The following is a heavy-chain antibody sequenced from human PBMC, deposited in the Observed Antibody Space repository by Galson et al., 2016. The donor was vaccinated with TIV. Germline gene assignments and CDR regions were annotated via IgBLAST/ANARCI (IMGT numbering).Heavy chain of an antibody. CDR2: LSGSNGNK. V-gene: IGHV1-18*01. Sequence: SVKVSCKASGYTLSSYYISWVRQAPGQGLEWMGWLSGSNGNKNYAQKFQDRVTMTTDTSTNTAYMELRSLRSDDTAVYYCARVPTKTFDFWSGFDNSFCMDVWGKGTTVTVSS. D-gene: IGHD3-3*01. J-gene: IGHJ6*04. CDR1: GYTLSSYY. CDR3: ARVPTKTFDFWSGFDNSFCMDV.